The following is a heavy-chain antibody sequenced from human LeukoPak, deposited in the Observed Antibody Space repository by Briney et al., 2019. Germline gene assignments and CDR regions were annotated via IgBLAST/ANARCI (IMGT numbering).Heavy chain of an antibody. CDR2: ISSSSTYI. Sequence: GGSLRLSCAASGFTFSSYSMDWVRQAPGKGLEWVSSISSSSTYIYYADSVKGRFTISRDDAKNSLYLQMNSLRAEDTAVYYCARDHEQVVQLDAFDIWGQGTMVTVSS. J-gene: IGHJ3*02. CDR1: GFTFSSYS. V-gene: IGHV3-21*01. CDR3: ARDHEQVVQLDAFDI. D-gene: IGHD1-1*01.